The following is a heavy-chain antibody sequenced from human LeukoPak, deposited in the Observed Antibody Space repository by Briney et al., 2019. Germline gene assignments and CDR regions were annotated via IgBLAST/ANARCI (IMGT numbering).Heavy chain of an antibody. CDR2: IYYSGST. V-gene: IGHV4-59*01. J-gene: IGHJ4*02. D-gene: IGHD3-22*01. Sequence: SETLSLTCTVSGGSISSYYWSWIRQPPGKGLEWIGYIYYSGSTNYNPSLKSRVTISVDTSKNQFSLKLSSVTAADTAVYYCAREYYYDSIDYWGQGTLVTVSS. CDR1: GGSISSYY. CDR3: AREYYYDSIDY.